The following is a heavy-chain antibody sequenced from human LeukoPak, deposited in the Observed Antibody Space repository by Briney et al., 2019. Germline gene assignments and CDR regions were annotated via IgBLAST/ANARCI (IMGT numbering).Heavy chain of an antibody. V-gene: IGHV3-23*01. J-gene: IGHJ4*02. CDR3: AKSFDFSNGHSPILTPFDS. Sequence: GGSLRLSCAASGFTFSSSAMSWVRQAPGKGLEWVSSISARGISTYYADSVKGRFTISRDNSKNTLYLQMNSLRGNDIGVYYCAKSFDFSNGHSPILTPFDSWGQGTLVSVSS. CDR1: GFTFSSSA. D-gene: IGHD3-3*01. CDR2: ISARGIST.